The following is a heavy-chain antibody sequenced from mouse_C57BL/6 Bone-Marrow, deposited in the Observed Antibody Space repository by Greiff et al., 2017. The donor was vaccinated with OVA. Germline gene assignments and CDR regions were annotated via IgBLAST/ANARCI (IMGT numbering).Heavy chain of an antibody. CDR3: ARATVVVPYFDY. J-gene: IGHJ2*01. V-gene: IGHV14-3*01. CDR2: IDPANGNT. Sequence: VHVKQSVAELVRPGASVKLSCTASGFNIKNTYMHWVKQRPEQGLEWIGRIDPANGNTKYAPKFQGKATITADTSSNTAYLQLSSLTSEDTAIYYCARATVVVPYFDYWGQGTTLTVSS. CDR1: GFNIKNTY. D-gene: IGHD1-1*01.